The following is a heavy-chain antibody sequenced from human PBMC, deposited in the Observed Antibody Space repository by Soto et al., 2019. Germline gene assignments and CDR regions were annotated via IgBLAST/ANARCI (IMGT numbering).Heavy chain of an antibody. J-gene: IGHJ5*02. D-gene: IGHD2-21*02. V-gene: IGHV3-23*01. Sequence: TGGSLRLSCAASGFTFSSYAMSWVRQAPGKGLEWVSGISGSGGSTYYADSVKGRFTISRDNSKNTLYLQMNSLRAEDTAVYYCAKDWVVTPAPWGQGTLVTVSS. CDR3: AKDWVVTPAP. CDR2: ISGSGGST. CDR1: GFTFSSYA.